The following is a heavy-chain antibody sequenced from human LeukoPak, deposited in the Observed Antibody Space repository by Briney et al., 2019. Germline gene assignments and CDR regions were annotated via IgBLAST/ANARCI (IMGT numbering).Heavy chain of an antibody. D-gene: IGHD3-16*01. Sequence: GGSLRLSCAASGFTFSSYAMSWVRQAPGKGLEWVSAISGSGGSTYYADSVKGRFTISRDNSKNTLYLQMNSLKTEDTAVYFCATLTYPFDYWGQGILVTVSS. V-gene: IGHV3-23*01. CDR2: ISGSGGST. J-gene: IGHJ4*02. CDR1: GFTFSSYA. CDR3: ATLTYPFDY.